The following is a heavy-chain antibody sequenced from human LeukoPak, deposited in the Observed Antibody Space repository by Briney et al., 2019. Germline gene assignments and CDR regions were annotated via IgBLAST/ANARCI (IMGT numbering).Heavy chain of an antibody. V-gene: IGHV1-8*01. J-gene: IGHJ6*03. CDR3: ARGPDCSGGSCYYYYYYMDV. CDR2: MNPNSGNT. D-gene: IGHD2-15*01. Sequence: ASVKVSCKASGYTFTSYDINWVRQATGQGLEWMGWMNPNSGNTGYAQKFQGRVTMTRNTSISTAYMELSSLRSEDTAAYYCARGPDCSGGSCYYYYYYMDVWGKGTTVTVSS. CDR1: GYTFTSYD.